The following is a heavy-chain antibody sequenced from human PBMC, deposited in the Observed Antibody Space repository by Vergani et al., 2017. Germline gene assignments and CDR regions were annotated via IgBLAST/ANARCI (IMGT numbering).Heavy chain of an antibody. Sequence: EVQLEESGGGLVLPGRSLRLSCVASGFTFPGYAMHWVRQAPGKGLEWVSGISWNSNSKGYAASVKGRFTISRDNAKNSLYLQMNSLRAEDTALYCCAKDWGASAGGGWFDAWGEEALMAISS. J-gene: IGHJ5*02. V-gene: IGHV3-9*01. CDR1: GFTFPGYA. CDR3: AKDWGASAGGGWFDA. CDR2: ISWNSNSK. D-gene: IGHD3-10*01.